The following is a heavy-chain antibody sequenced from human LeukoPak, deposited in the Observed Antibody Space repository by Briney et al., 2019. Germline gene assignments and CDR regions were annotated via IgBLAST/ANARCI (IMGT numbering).Heavy chain of an antibody. CDR1: GFTVGSNY. CDR3: ARDNRGYDGAIHYFDY. CDR2: IYSGYST. J-gene: IGHJ4*02. Sequence: GGSLRLSCAASGFTVGSNYMSWVRQAPGKGLEWVSVIYSGYSTYYADSVKGRFTISRDNSKNTLYLQMNSLRAEDTAVYYCARDNRGYDGAIHYFDYWGQGTLVTVSS. V-gene: IGHV3-53*01. D-gene: IGHD5-12*01.